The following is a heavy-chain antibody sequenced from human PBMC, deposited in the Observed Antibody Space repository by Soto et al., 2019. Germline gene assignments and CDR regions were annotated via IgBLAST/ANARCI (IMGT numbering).Heavy chain of an antibody. Sequence: ASVKVSCKASGYTFTSYDINWVRQATGQGLEWMGWMNPNSGNTGYAQKFQGRVTMTRNTSISTAYMELSSLRSEDTAMYYCATDISTYYYGSGSPWFDPWGQGTLVTVSS. V-gene: IGHV1-8*01. J-gene: IGHJ5*02. D-gene: IGHD3-10*01. CDR3: ATDISTYYYGSGSPWFDP. CDR1: GYTFTSYD. CDR2: MNPNSGNT.